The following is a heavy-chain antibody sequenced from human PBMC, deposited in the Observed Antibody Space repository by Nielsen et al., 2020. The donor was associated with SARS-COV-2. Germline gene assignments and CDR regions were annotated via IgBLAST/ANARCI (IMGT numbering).Heavy chain of an antibody. CDR2: ISAYNGGT. CDR3: ARGYSYGYLDY. CDR1: GYTFSTYG. D-gene: IGHD5-18*01. V-gene: IGHV1-18*01. J-gene: IGHJ4*02. Sequence: ASVKVSCKASGYTFSTYGISWVRQAPGQGLEWMGWISAYNGGTNYAQNFEGRVTMTTDTSTSTAYMELRSLTSDDTAVYYCARGYSYGYLDYWGQGTLVTV.